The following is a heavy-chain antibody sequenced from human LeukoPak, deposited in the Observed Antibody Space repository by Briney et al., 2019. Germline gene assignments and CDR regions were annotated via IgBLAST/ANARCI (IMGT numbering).Heavy chain of an antibody. J-gene: IGHJ6*02. CDR1: GGSISSGGYH. V-gene: IGHV4-31*03. CDR3: ARDLRGGYCNSTSCTPYGMDV. Sequence: SQTLSLTCTVSGGSISSGGYHWSWIRQHPGKGLEWIGYIYYSGSTYYNPSLKSRVTISVDTSKNQFSLKLSSVTAADTAVYYCARDLRGGYCNSTSCTPYGMDVWGQGTTVTVSS. CDR2: IYYSGST. D-gene: IGHD2-2*01.